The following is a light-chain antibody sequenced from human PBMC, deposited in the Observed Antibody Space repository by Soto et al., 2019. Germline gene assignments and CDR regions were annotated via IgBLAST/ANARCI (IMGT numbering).Light chain of an antibody. CDR3: QQYYSTPRST. CDR1: QSVLYSSNNKNY. J-gene: IGKJ3*01. CDR2: WAS. Sequence: DIVMTQSPDSLAVSLGERATINCKSSQSVLYSSNNKNYLAWYQQKPGQPPKLLIYWASTRESGVPDRFSGSVSGTDFTLTISSQQAEDVAVYFCQQYYSTPRSTFGPGSKVDIK. V-gene: IGKV4-1*01.